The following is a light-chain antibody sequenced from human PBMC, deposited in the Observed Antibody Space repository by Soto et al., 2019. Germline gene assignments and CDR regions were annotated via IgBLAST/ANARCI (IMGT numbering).Light chain of an antibody. V-gene: IGKV1-8*01. CDR3: QQYYSYPLT. CDR1: QGISSY. CDR2: AAS. Sequence: AIRMTQSPSSFSASTGDRVTITCRASQGISSYLAWYQQKPGKAPKLLIYAASTLQSGVPSRFSGSGSGTDFTLTISFLLSEDFATYYCQQYYSYPLTFGGGTKV. J-gene: IGKJ4*01.